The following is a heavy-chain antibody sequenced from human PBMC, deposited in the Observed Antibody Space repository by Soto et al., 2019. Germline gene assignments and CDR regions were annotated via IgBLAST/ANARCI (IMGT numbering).Heavy chain of an antibody. CDR2: MYSSGST. J-gene: IGHJ4*02. V-gene: IGHV4-4*07. CDR1: CGSISTYY. Sequence: SETLSLTCTVSCGSISTYYWSWIRRPAGKGLEWIVCMYSSGSTNYNPSLKGRVTMSLDTSKNQFSLSLTSVTAADTAVYFCARDVQSNIWYSPGHWGQGTLVTVS. D-gene: IGHD2-21*02. CDR3: ARDVQSNIWYSPGH.